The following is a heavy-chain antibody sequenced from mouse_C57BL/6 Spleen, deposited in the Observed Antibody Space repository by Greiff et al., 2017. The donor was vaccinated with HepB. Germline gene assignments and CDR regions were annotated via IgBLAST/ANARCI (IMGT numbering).Heavy chain of an antibody. J-gene: IGHJ2*01. V-gene: IGHV1-4*01. CDR3: ARCSLIYYDFY. D-gene: IGHD2-4*01. CDR1: GYTFTSYT. CDR2: INPSSGYT. Sequence: VQLQQSGAELARPGASVKMSCKASGYTFTSYTMHWVNQRPGQGLEWIGYINPSSGYTKYNQKFKDKATLTADKSSSTAYMQLSSLTSEDSAVYYCARCSLIYYDFYWGQGTTLTVSS.